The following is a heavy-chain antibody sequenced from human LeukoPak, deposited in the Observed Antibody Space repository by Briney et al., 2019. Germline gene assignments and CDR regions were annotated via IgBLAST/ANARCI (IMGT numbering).Heavy chain of an antibody. CDR2: ISYDGSNK. CDR1: GFTFSSYA. J-gene: IGHJ4*02. D-gene: IGHD4-17*01. CDR3: ARWTTVTHLPNYFDY. V-gene: IGHV3-30-3*01. Sequence: GRSLRLSCAASGFTFSSYAMHWVRQAPGKGLEWVAVISYDGSNKYYADSVKGRFTISRDNSKNTLYLQMNSLRAEDTAVYYCARWTTVTHLPNYFDYWGQGTLVTVSS.